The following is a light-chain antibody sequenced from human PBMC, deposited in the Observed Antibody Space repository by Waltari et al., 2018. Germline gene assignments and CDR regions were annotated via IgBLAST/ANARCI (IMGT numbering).Light chain of an antibody. Sequence: QSVLTQPPSLSATPGHRVTISCSGGSSNIGRNDVSWYQHLPGTAPRLLIERDDRRPPGVPNRFSGSTSGASASLAISGLQSADEGDYYCAAWDDSLNGVIFGGGTRLTV. CDR3: AAWDDSLNGVI. V-gene: IGLV1-44*01. CDR2: RDD. CDR1: SSNIGRND. J-gene: IGLJ2*01.